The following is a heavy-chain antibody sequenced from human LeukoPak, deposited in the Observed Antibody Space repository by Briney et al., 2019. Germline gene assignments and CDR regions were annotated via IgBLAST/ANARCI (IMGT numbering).Heavy chain of an antibody. CDR2: ITPGGST. D-gene: IGHD2-8*01. J-gene: IGHJ4*02. V-gene: IGHV3-53*01. Sequence: GGSLRLSCAASGFNFNNFAMSWVRQAPGKGLEWVSVITPGGSTYYADSVKGRFTISRDNSKNTVYLQMKSLRVEDTAVYYCAREDALDYWGQGTLVTVSS. CDR1: GFNFNNFA. CDR3: AREDALDY.